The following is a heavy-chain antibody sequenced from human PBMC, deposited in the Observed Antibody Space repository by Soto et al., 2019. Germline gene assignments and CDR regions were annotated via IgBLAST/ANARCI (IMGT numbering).Heavy chain of an antibody. CDR1: EKSITGHY. CDR2: INPKGDGK. Sequence: QVQLVQSGPEVKKPGASAKISCKESEKSITGHYIHWVQRAPGQGLEWMGWINPKGDGKKYAQHFQGRITVTRDTSINTCYMELRALTSDDTAVYYCASGPLSCPNIVYLEHWGQGTLVTVSS. D-gene: IGHD2-15*01. J-gene: IGHJ4*02. CDR3: ASGPLSCPNIVYLEH. V-gene: IGHV1-2*02.